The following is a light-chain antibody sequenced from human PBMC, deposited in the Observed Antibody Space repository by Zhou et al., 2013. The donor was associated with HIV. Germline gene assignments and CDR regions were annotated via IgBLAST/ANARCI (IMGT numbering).Light chain of an antibody. V-gene: IGKV3-20*01. J-gene: IGKJ1*01. CDR3: QKYNSAPQT. Sequence: EVLMTQSPVTLSFSPGERVTLSCRASRTVSNNYLAWYQQKPGQAPRLLIYDASSRATGIPDRFSGSGSGTDFTLTISSLQPEDVATYYCQKYNSAPQTFGQGTKVEIK. CDR2: DAS. CDR1: RTVSNNY.